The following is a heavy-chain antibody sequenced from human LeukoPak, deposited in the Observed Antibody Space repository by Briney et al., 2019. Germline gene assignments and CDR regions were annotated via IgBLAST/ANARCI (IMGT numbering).Heavy chain of an antibody. D-gene: IGHD2-2*01. Sequence: SQTLSLTCAVSGGSISSGGYSWSWIRQPPGKGLEWIGYIYHSGSTYHNPSLKSRVTISVDRSKNQFSLKLSSVTAADTAVYYCARGYCSSTSCHDAFDIWGQGTMVTVSS. CDR3: ARGYCSSTSCHDAFDI. V-gene: IGHV4-30-2*01. CDR2: IYHSGST. J-gene: IGHJ3*02. CDR1: GGSISSGGYS.